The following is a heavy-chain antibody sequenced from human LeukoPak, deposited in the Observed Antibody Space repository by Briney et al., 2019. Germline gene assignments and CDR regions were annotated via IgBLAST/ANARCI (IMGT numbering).Heavy chain of an antibody. V-gene: IGHV3-23*01. Sequence: GGSLRLSCAASEFTFSSYAMSWVRQAPGKGLEWVSTISGSGYSTYYADSVKGRFTISRDNSKNVLFLQMNSLRAEDTAVYYCAKNGHGSGSYYPRTKYYFDYWGQGTLVTVSS. CDR3: AKNGHGSGSYYPRTKYYFDY. D-gene: IGHD3-10*01. CDR2: ISGSGYST. CDR1: EFTFSSYA. J-gene: IGHJ4*02.